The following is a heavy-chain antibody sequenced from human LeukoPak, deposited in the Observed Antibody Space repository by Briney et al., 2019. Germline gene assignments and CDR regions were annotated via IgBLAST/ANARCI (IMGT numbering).Heavy chain of an antibody. D-gene: IGHD3-22*01. Sequence: QTGGSLRLSCITSGFTFGDYGLSWVRQAPGKGLEWVGFIRSKAYGATTEYAASLKDRFTISRDDSKSIAYLQVNSLKTEDTAVYYCAKDGASTYYYDSSGLGPYYFDYWGQGTLVTVSS. CDR1: GFTFGDYG. CDR3: AKDGASTYYYDSSGLGPYYFDY. CDR2: IRSKAYGATT. V-gene: IGHV3-49*04. J-gene: IGHJ4*02.